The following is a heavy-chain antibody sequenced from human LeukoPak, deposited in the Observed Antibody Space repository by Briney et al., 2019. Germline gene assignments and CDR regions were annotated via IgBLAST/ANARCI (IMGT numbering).Heavy chain of an antibody. CDR3: TTDLYHDILTGYYWGKTDY. V-gene: IGHV3-15*01. J-gene: IGHJ4*02. Sequence: GGSLRLSCAASGFTFSNAWMSWVRQAPGKGLEWVGRIKSKTDGGTTDYAAPVKGRFTISRDDSKNTLYLQMNSLKTEDTAVYYCTTDLYHDILTGYYWGKTDYWGQGTLVTVSS. CDR2: IKSKTDGGTT. D-gene: IGHD3-9*01. CDR1: GFTFSNAW.